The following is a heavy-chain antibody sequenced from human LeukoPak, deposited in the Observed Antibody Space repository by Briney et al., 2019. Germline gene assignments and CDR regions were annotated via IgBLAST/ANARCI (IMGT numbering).Heavy chain of an antibody. CDR3: ASSLVRYYFDY. CDR2: INTDSSST. D-gene: IGHD2-8*02. Sequence: GGSLRLSCAASGFTFSTYWMHWVRRAPGKGLMWVSRINTDSSSTTYADSVKGRFTISRDNAKNTLFLQMNSLRAEDTAVYYCASSLVRYYFDYWGQGTLVTVSS. CDR1: GFTFSTYW. V-gene: IGHV3-74*01. J-gene: IGHJ4*02.